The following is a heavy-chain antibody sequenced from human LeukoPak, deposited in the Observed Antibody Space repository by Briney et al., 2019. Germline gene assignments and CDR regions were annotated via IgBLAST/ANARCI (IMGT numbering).Heavy chain of an antibody. CDR3: ARGRTTGYSSALDY. V-gene: IGHV4-34*01. CDR2: INHSGGT. Sequence: PSETLSLTCGVYGGSFSGDYWSWIRQPPGKGLERIGEINHSGGTNYNPSLKSRVTISVDRSRNEFSLKLSSVTAADTAVYFCARGRTTGYSSALDYWGQGTLVTVSS. D-gene: IGHD6-19*01. CDR1: GGSFSGDY. J-gene: IGHJ4*02.